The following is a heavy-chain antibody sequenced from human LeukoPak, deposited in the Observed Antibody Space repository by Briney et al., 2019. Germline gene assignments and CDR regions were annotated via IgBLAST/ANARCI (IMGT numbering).Heavy chain of an antibody. D-gene: IGHD3-10*02. Sequence: GGSLRLSCEASGFTFNTYSMNWARQAPGKGLEWVSSIDSSGGYMFYADPVKGRFIISRDNAKDSLYLQMNSLRAEDTAVYYCAELGITMIGGVWGKGTTVTISS. CDR2: IDSSGGYM. CDR3: AELGITMIGGV. CDR1: GFTFNTYS. V-gene: IGHV3-21*06. J-gene: IGHJ6*04.